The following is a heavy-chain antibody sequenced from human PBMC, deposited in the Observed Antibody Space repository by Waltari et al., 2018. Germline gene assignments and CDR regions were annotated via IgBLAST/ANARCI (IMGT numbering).Heavy chain of an antibody. Sequence: QVQVGQSGAEVKKPGASVKVSCKVSGISFTELSIHWVRQTSGKGLEWMGGFDLPDGERNSEQKFQGRLKMTEDISTDTAYMELSSLRSDDTAVYYCAAGLSSGWPNLWGPGTLVTVS. V-gene: IGHV1-24*01. J-gene: IGHJ5*02. D-gene: IGHD6-19*01. CDR2: FDLPDGER. CDR1: GISFTELS. CDR3: AAGLSSGWPNL.